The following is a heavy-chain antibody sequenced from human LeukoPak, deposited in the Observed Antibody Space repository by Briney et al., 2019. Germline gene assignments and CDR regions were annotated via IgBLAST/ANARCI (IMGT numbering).Heavy chain of an antibody. CDR2: ISSSGSTI. D-gene: IGHD3-10*01. CDR1: GFTFSDYY. CDR3: ARPLTYYYAPSWFDP. Sequence: GGFLRLSCAASGFTFSDYYMSWIRQAPGKGLEWVSYISSSGSTIYYADSVKGRFTISRDNAKNSLYLQMNSLRAEDTAVYYCARPLTYYYAPSWFDPWGQGTLVTVSS. V-gene: IGHV3-11*01. J-gene: IGHJ5*02.